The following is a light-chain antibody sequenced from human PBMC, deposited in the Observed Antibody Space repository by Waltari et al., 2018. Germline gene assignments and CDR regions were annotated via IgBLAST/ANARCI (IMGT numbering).Light chain of an antibody. V-gene: IGLV2-23*02. CDR2: EVT. CDR1: SSDVGSHNL. Sequence: QSALTQPASVSGSPGQSLTIPCTGTSSDVGSHNLVSWYQQHPGKAPKLMIFEVTKRPSGVSNRFSGSKSGNTASLTISGLQAEDEADYYCCSYAGSSNFYVFGTGTKVTVL. J-gene: IGLJ1*01. CDR3: CSYAGSSNFYV.